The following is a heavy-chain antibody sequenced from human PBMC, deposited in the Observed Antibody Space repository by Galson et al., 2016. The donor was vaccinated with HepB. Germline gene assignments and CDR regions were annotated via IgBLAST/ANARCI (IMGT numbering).Heavy chain of an antibody. CDR3: ARDRVFRHYYGMDV. CDR1: GFTFSNYA. D-gene: IGHD3-10*01. J-gene: IGHJ6*02. CDR2: ISYDGRNK. V-gene: IGHV3-30*04. Sequence: SLRLSCAASGFTFSNYAMHWVRQAPGKGLEWVTVISYDGRNKYYADSVKGRFTISRDNSKNTLFLQMNSLRAEDTALYYCARDRVFRHYYGMDVWGQGTTVTVSS.